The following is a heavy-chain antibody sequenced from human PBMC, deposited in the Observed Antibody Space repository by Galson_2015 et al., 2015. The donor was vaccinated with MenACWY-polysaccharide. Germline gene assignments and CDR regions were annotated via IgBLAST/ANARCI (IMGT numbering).Heavy chain of an antibody. J-gene: IGHJ5*02. CDR2: INPSVGST. CDR3: ARGGGPVRSSSDWFDP. CDR1: GYTFTSYY. D-gene: IGHD6-6*01. Sequence: SVKVSCKASGYTFTSYYMHWVRQAPGQGLEWMGIINPSVGSTSYAQKFQGRVTMTRDTSTSTVYMELSSLRSEDTAVYYCARGGGPVRSSSDWFDPWGQGTLVTVSS. V-gene: IGHV1-46*01.